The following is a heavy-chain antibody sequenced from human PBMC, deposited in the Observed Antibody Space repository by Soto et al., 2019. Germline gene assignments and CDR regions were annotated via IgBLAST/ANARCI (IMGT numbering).Heavy chain of an antibody. Sequence: SVKGSCKAPRDTFTSYYINWGRQAPVQGLEWMGVINPHGGSTAYAQKFKGRVTLTRDTSASTVYMEVSSLTSEDTAMYYCARSSGGNFGIIIEGTNWFAPWGQGTLVTVSS. J-gene: IGHJ5*02. D-gene: IGHD1-26*01. CDR2: INPHGGST. CDR1: RDTFTSYY. V-gene: IGHV1-46*01. CDR3: ARSSGGNFGIIIEGTNWFAP.